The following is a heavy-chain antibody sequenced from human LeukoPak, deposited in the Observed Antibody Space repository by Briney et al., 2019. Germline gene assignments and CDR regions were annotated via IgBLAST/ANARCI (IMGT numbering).Heavy chain of an antibody. D-gene: IGHD4/OR15-4a*01. Sequence: GRSLRISCTASGFTFGDYAMNWVRQAPGKGLEWVSYISSFSSTIYYADSVKGRFTISRDNAKNSLYLQMNSLRDEDTAVYYCARGSYGAVDYWGQGTLVTISS. V-gene: IGHV3-48*02. CDR3: ARGSYGAVDY. CDR2: ISSFSSTI. J-gene: IGHJ4*02. CDR1: GFTFGDYA.